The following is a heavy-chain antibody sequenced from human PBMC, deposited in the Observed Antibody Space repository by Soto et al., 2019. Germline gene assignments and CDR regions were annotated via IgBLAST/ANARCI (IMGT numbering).Heavy chain of an antibody. J-gene: IGHJ6*02. D-gene: IGHD1-7*01. CDR2: INPNSGGT. CDR3: ARDRSGITGTTDYGMDV. Sequence: RASVKVSCKASGYTFTGYYMHWVRQAPGQGLEWMGWINPNSGGTNYAQKFQGWVTMTRDTSISTAYMELSRLRSDDTAVYYCARDRSGITGTTDYGMDVWGQGTTVTVSS. V-gene: IGHV1-2*04. CDR1: GYTFTGYY.